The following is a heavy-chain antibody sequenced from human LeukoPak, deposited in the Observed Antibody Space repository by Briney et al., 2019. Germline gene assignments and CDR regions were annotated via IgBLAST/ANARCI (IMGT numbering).Heavy chain of an antibody. CDR2: MNPNSGNT. CDR1: GYTFTSYD. D-gene: IGHD1-26*01. CDR3: ARGRRYSGSYSLGY. Sequence: ASVKVSCTASGYTFTSYDINWVRQATGQGLEWMGWMNPNSGNTGYAQKFQGRVTMTRNTSISTAYMELSSLRSEDTAVYYCARGRRYSGSYSLGYWGQGTLVTVSS. J-gene: IGHJ4*02. V-gene: IGHV1-8*01.